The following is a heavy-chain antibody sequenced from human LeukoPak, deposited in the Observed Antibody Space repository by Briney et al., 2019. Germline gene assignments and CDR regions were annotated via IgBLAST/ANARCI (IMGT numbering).Heavy chain of an antibody. Sequence: GSLRLSCAASGFTFSSYEMNWVRQAPGKGLEWVSYISSSGSTIYYVDSVKGRFTISRDNAKNSLYLQMNNLRAEDTAVYYCARVYSSTSGKGMDVWGQGTTVTVSS. CDR2: ISSSGSTI. J-gene: IGHJ6*02. V-gene: IGHV3-48*03. CDR1: GFTFSSYE. D-gene: IGHD6-13*01. CDR3: ARVYSSTSGKGMDV.